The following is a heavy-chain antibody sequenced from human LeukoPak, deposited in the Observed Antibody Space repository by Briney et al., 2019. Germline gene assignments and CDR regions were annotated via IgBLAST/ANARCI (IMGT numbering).Heavy chain of an antibody. CDR2: IYYSGST. D-gene: IGHD3-10*01. Sequence: PSETLSLTCTVSGGSISSSSYYWGWIRQPPGKGLEWIGSIYYSGSTYYNPSLKSRVTISVDTSENQFSLKLSSVTAADTAVYYCARDNPEYYYGSGRAARNWFDPWGQGTLVTVSS. CDR1: GGSISSSSYY. J-gene: IGHJ5*02. CDR3: ARDNPEYYYGSGRAARNWFDP. V-gene: IGHV4-39*07.